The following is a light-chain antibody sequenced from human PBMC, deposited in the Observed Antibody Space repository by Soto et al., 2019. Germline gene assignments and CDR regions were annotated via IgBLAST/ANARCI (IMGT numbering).Light chain of an antibody. J-gene: IGKJ1*01. Sequence: DVQITQSPSTLSASVGDRVTITCGASQSISSWLAWYQQKPGKAPKLLIYDASSLESGVPSRFSGSGSGTEFTLTISSLQPDDFATYYCQQYNSYSWTFGQGTKVDI. CDR2: DAS. CDR1: QSISSW. V-gene: IGKV1-5*01. CDR3: QQYNSYSWT.